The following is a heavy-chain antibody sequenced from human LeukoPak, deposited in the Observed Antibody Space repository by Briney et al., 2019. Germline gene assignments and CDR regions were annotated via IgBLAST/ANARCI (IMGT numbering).Heavy chain of an antibody. CDR2: IYYSGST. D-gene: IGHD3-3*01. Sequence: SETLSLTCTVSGGSISSYYWSWIRQPPGKGLEWIGYIYYSGSTNYNPSLKSRVTISVDTSKNQFSLKLSSVTAADTAVYYCARDFERFLEWSQFDPWGQGTLVTVSS. J-gene: IGHJ5*02. V-gene: IGHV4-59*01. CDR3: ARDFERFLEWSQFDP. CDR1: GGSISSYY.